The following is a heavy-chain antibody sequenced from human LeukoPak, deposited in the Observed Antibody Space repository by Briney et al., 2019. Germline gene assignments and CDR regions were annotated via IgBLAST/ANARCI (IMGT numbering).Heavy chain of an antibody. CDR2: INHDGST. CDR3: AREGAYSNFVNWFDT. CDR1: GGSFRDYY. D-gene: IGHD2/OR15-2a*01. J-gene: IGHJ5*02. Sequence: SKTLSLTCAVYGGSFRDYYWSWIRQPPGKGLEWIGEINHDGSTNYNPSLKSRVTMSIDASKSQFFLTLTPVTAAETAVYYCAREGAYSNFVNWFDTWGQGTLVTVSS. V-gene: IGHV4-34*01.